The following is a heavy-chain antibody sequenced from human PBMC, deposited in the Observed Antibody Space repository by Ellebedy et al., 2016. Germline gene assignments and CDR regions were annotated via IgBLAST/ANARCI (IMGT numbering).Heavy chain of an antibody. J-gene: IGHJ4*02. CDR2: IYGNGDE. V-gene: IGHV2-5*01. Sequence: SGPTLVKPRQTLTLTCTFSGFSLDTNAVVVGWIRQPPGGALEWLSFIYGNGDERYRPSLRSRLTITKDTSRNQVVLTMTNMDPVDTATYYCAHKSTVHSVDYWGQGTLVTVSS. D-gene: IGHD4-11*01. CDR3: AHKSTVHSVDY. CDR1: GFSLDTNAVV.